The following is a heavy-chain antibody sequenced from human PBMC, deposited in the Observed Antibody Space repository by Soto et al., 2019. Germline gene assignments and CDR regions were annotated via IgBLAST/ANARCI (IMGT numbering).Heavy chain of an antibody. Sequence: QAQVVQSGAEVRKPGSSVKLSCKASEGTFNSYAIAWVRQAPGQGLEWMGGIIPYYNTLNYAEKFQDRVTITAAASTNTVYVELGSLRSDDTAVYFCASGASRWYPYFFDSWGQGTLVTVSS. CDR2: IIPYYNTL. V-gene: IGHV1-69*01. CDR1: EGTFNSYA. CDR3: ASGASRWYPYFFDS. D-gene: IGHD6-13*01. J-gene: IGHJ4*02.